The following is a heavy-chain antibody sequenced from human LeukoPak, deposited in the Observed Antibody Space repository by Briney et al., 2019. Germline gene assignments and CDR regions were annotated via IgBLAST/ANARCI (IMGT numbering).Heavy chain of an antibody. V-gene: IGHV3-53*01. J-gene: IGHJ3*02. CDR3: ARVIDHEAFDI. D-gene: IGHD3-16*02. CDR2: IYSGGST. CDR1: GFTFSSYA. Sequence: PGGSLRLSCAASGFTFSSYAMHWVRQAPGKGLEWVSVIYSGGSTYYADSVKGRFTISRDNSKNTLYLQMNSLRAEDTAVYYCARVIDHEAFDIWGQGTMVTVSS.